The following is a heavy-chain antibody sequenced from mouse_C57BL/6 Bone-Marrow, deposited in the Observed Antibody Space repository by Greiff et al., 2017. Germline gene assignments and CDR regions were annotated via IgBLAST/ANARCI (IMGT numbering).Heavy chain of an antibody. CDR2: IDPSDSET. CDR1: GYTFTSYW. V-gene: IGHV1-52*01. J-gene: IGHJ4*01. CDR3: ARGAMDY. Sequence: VQLQQPGAELVMPGASVKLSCKASGYTFTSYWMHWVKQRPIQGLEWIGNIDPSDSETHYNQKFKDKATLTVDKSSSTAYMQLSSLTSEDSAVYYCARGAMDYWGQGTSVTVSS.